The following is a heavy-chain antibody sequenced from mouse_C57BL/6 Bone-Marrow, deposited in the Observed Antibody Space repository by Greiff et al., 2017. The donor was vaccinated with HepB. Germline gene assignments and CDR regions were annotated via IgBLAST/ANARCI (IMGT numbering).Heavy chain of an antibody. J-gene: IGHJ4*01. CDR3: ASRKPINRYAMDY. CDR1: GYTFTSYW. D-gene: IGHD5-2*01. Sequence: QVQLQQPGAELVMPGASVKLSCKASGYTFTSYWMHWVKQRPGQGLEWIGEIDPSDSYTNYNQKFKGKSTLTVDKSSSTAYMQLSSLTYEDSAVYYCASRKPINRYAMDYWGQGTSVTVSS. CDR2: IDPSDSYT. V-gene: IGHV1-69*01.